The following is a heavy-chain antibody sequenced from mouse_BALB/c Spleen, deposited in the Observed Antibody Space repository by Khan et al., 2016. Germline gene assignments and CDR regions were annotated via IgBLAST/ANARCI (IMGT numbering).Heavy chain of an antibody. V-gene: IGHV1-9*01. CDR2: ILPGCGST. CDR1: GYTFSSYW. D-gene: IGHD2-1*01. J-gene: IGHJ1*01. Sequence: QVQLQQSGAELMKPGASVKISCKATGYTFSSYWIEWVKQRPGHGLEWIGEILPGCGSTNYNEKFKGKATFTADTSSNTAYMQLSSLTSEDSAVYYCAKGYYGNYDWYFDVWGAGTTVTVSS. CDR3: AKGYYGNYDWYFDV.